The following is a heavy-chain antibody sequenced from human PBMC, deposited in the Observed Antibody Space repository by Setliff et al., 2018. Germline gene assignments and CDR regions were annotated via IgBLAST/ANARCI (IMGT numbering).Heavy chain of an antibody. J-gene: IGHJ4*02. D-gene: IGHD5-18*01. Sequence: GGSLRLSCAASGFTFGDFAMTWVRQAPGKGLEWVSGIGGRGISTYYADSVKGRFIISRDNSENTLYLQMNSLRAEDTAIYYCARVYACSYGFDSWGQGTQVTVSS. V-gene: IGHV3-23*01. CDR3: ARVYACSYGFDS. CDR2: IGGRGIST. CDR1: GFTFGDFA.